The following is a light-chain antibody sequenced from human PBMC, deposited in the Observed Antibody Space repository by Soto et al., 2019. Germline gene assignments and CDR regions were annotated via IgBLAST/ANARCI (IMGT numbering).Light chain of an antibody. Sequence: VVTHSPTTLSVSPGSRATLSCRASQSLRRSLAWYQQKPGQAPRLLIYGASTRATGIPARLSGSGSGTEFTLTISSLQLEDFAVYLCQQYNISPQTFGHGNKVDIK. CDR2: GAS. J-gene: IGKJ1*01. V-gene: IGKV3-15*01. CDR3: QQYNISPQT. CDR1: QSLRRS.